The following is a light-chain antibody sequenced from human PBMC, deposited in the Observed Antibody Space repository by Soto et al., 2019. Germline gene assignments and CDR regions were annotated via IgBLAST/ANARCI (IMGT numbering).Light chain of an antibody. Sequence: EIVLTQSPGTLSLSPGERATLSCRASQSVSSSYLAWYQQKPGQAPRLLIYGASSRATGIPDRFSGSGSGTDFTLTISRLEPEDFAVHYCQQYGSSPGWTFGQGTKV. CDR3: QQYGSSPGWT. V-gene: IGKV3-20*01. CDR2: GAS. J-gene: IGKJ1*01. CDR1: QSVSSSY.